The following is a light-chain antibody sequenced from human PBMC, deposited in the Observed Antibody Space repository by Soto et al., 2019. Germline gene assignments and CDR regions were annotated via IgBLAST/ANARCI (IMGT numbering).Light chain of an antibody. CDR2: DAS. J-gene: IGKJ4*01. CDR1: QSVSSY. V-gene: IGKV3-11*01. Sequence: IVLTPSPAPLSLSPGERVTLSCGARQSVSSYLAWYQQKPGQAPRLLIYDASNRATGIPARFSGSGSGTDFALTISSLAPEDVAVDYCQQRGNSPLTFGGGTKVDIK. CDR3: QQRGNSPLT.